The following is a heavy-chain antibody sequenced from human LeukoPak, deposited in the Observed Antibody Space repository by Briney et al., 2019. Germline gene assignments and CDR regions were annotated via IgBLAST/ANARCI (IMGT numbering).Heavy chain of an antibody. D-gene: IGHD3-16*02. Sequence: GASVKVSCKASGYTFTSYDINWVRQATGQGLEWMGWMNPNSGNTGYAQKFQGRVTITRNTSISTAYMELSSLRSEDTAVYYCARGVRAQRQRSYYMDVWGKGTTVTVSS. CDR1: GYTFTSYD. CDR2: MNPNSGNT. J-gene: IGHJ6*03. V-gene: IGHV1-8*03. CDR3: ARGVRAQRQRSYYMDV.